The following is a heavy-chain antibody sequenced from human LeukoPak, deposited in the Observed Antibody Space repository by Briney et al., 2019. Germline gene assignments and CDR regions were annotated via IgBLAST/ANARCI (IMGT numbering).Heavy chain of an antibody. CDR1: GYTFTGYY. Sequence: ASVKVSCKASGYTFTGYYMHWVRQAPGQGLEWMGWINPNSGGTNYAQKFQGRVTMTRDTSTSTVYMELSSLRSEDTAVYYCARDRSPGGTHYYGMDVWGQGTTVTVSS. D-gene: IGHD1-14*01. CDR3: ARDRSPGGTHYYGMDV. J-gene: IGHJ6*02. CDR2: INPNSGGT. V-gene: IGHV1-2*02.